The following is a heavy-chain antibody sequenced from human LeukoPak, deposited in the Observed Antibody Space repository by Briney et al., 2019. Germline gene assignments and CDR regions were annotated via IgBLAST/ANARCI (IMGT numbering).Heavy chain of an antibody. V-gene: IGHV4-39*01. Sequence: SETLSLTCTVSGGSINSSTYYWGWIRQPLGKGLEWIGSIYYSGSTSYNPSLKSRVTISVDTSKNQFSLKLDSVTAADTAVYYCARNASDSGTSYFDYWGQGTLVTVSS. D-gene: IGHD1-26*01. J-gene: IGHJ4*02. CDR2: IYYSGST. CDR1: GGSINSSTYY. CDR3: ARNASDSGTSYFDY.